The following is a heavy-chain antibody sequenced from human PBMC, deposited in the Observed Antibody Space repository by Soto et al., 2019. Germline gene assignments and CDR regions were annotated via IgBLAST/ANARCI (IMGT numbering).Heavy chain of an antibody. J-gene: IGHJ6*02. D-gene: IGHD7-27*01. CDR3: ARVWGSLRGYYYYGMDV. Sequence: PSETLSLTCTVSGGSISSGGYYWSWIRQHPGKGLEWIGYIYYSGSTYYNPSLKNRVTTSVDTSKNQFSLKLSSVTAADTAVYYCARVWGSLRGYYYYGMDVWGQGTTVTVSS. CDR1: GGSISSGGYY. V-gene: IGHV4-31*03. CDR2: IYYSGST.